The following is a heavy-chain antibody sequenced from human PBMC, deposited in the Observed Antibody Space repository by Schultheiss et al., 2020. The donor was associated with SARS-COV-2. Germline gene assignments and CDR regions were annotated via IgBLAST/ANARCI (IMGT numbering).Heavy chain of an antibody. V-gene: IGHV3-23*01. J-gene: IGHJ4*02. D-gene: IGHD1-14*01. CDR1: RFTFSSYA. CDR2: ISGSGGTT. Sequence: GGSLRLSCAASRFTFSSYAMTWVRQAPGKGLEWVSAISGSGGTTYYADSVKGRFTISRDNARNSLYLQMNSLRDEDTAVYYCARGMEANWNHIGIDYWGQGTRVTVSS. CDR3: ARGMEANWNHIGIDY.